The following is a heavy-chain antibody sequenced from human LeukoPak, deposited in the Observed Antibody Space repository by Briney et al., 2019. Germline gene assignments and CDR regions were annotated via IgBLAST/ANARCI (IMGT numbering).Heavy chain of an antibody. J-gene: IGHJ4*02. V-gene: IGHV3-48*04. CDR2: ISSSGSTI. CDR1: GFTFSDYN. Sequence: GGSLRLSCAASGFTFSDYNMNWVRQAPGKGLEWVSYISSSGSTIYYADSVKGRFTISRDNAKNSLYLQMNSLRAEDTAVYYCARDKYPAYYDILTGSAPLGYFDYWGQGTLVTVSS. D-gene: IGHD3-9*01. CDR3: ARDKYPAYYDILTGSAPLGYFDY.